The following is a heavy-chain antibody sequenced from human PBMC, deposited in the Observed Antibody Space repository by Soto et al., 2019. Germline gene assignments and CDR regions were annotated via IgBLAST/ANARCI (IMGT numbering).Heavy chain of an antibody. CDR3: AHRLPDWAARYYYYGMDV. J-gene: IGHJ6*02. D-gene: IGHD6-6*01. CDR1: GFSLSTSGVG. V-gene: IGHV2-5*01. CDR2: IYWNDDK. Sequence: SGPTLVNPTQTLTLTCTFSGFSLSTSGVGVGWIRQPPGKALEWLALIYWNDDKRYSPSLKSRLTITKDTSKNQVVLTMTNMDPADTATYYCAHRLPDWAARYYYYGMDVWGQGTTVTVSS.